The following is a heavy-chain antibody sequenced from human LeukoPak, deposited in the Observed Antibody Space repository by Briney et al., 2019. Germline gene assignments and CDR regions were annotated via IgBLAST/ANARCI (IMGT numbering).Heavy chain of an antibody. CDR2: IIPIFGTA. V-gene: IGHV1-69*13. CDR3: ARGADGYYGSGLDYYYYGMDV. D-gene: IGHD3-10*01. J-gene: IGHJ6*04. Sequence: SVNVSCKASGGTSSSYAISWVRQAPGRGLEWMGGIIPIFGTANYAQKFQGRVTITADESTSTAYMELSSLRSEDTAVYYCARGADGYYGSGLDYYYYGMDVWGKGTTVTVSS. CDR1: GGTSSSYA.